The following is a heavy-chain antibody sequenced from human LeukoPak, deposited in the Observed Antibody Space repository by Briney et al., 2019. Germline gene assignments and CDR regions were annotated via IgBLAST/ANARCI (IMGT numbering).Heavy chain of an antibody. V-gene: IGHV3-30-3*02. D-gene: IGHD4-23*01. CDR1: GFTFSNYS. J-gene: IGHJ4*02. CDR3: AKWAARGNGLPRSYFDD. Sequence: GGSLRLSCAASGFTFSNYSIHWVRQAPGKGLEWVAVISYDGSNKYYADSVKGRFTISRDNSKNTLYLQMNSLRVEDTAVYYCAKWAARGNGLPRSYFDDWGQGTLVTVSS. CDR2: ISYDGSNK.